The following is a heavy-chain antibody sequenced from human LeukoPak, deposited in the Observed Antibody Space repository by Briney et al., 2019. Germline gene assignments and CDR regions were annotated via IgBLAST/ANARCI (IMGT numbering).Heavy chain of an antibody. J-gene: IGHJ5*02. CDR2: IKQDGSEK. D-gene: IGHD3-10*01. Sequence: PGGSLRLSCAASGFTFSSYWMSWVRQAPGKGLEWVANIKQDGSEKYYVDSVKGRFTISRDNAKNSLYQQMNSLRAEDTAVYYCARGGSSTLLWFGELLWGWFDPWGQGTLVTVSS. V-gene: IGHV3-7*01. CDR3: ARGGSSTLLWFGELLWGWFDP. CDR1: GFTFSSYW.